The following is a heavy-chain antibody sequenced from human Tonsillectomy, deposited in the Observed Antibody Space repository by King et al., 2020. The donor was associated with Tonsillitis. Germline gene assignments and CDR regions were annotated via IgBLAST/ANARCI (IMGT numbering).Heavy chain of an antibody. Sequence: QLQESGPGLVKPSETLSLTCTVSGGFISNDYYYWGWIRQPPGKGLEWIGSIFYSGSTYYNPSLKSRVTISVDTSKNQFSLKLNSVTAADTAVYYCARHEGGFGVFLDYWGQGTLVTVSS. CDR1: GGFISNDYYY. J-gene: IGHJ4*02. V-gene: IGHV4-39*07. D-gene: IGHD3-10*01. CDR3: ARHEGGFGVFLDY. CDR2: IFYSGST.